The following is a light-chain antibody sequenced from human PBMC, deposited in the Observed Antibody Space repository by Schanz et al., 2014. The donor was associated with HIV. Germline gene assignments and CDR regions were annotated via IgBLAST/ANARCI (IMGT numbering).Light chain of an antibody. CDR3: QQANTFPLT. CDR2: GAS. CDR1: QDIGSS. Sequence: IQLTQSPSFLSASVGDRVTITCRVSQDIGSSLAWYQQKLGRAPNLLIYGASTLQSGVPSRFSGSGSGTDFTLTISSLQPEDFATYYCQQANTFPLTFGGGTKVEIK. V-gene: IGKV1-12*01. J-gene: IGKJ4*01.